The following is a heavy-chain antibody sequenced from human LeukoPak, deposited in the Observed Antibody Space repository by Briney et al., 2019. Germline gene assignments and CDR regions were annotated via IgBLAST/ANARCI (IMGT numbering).Heavy chain of an antibody. CDR2: IYPGDSET. D-gene: IGHD5-18*01. V-gene: IGHV5-51*01. CDR3: ARHQAAMVDY. Sequence: GESLKISCSGSGYXFTTYWICWVRQMPGKGLEWMGIIYPGDSETSYSPSFQGQVTISADKSTSTAYLQWSSLKASDTAMYYCARHQAAMVDYWGQGTLVTVSS. J-gene: IGHJ4*02. CDR1: GYXFTTYW.